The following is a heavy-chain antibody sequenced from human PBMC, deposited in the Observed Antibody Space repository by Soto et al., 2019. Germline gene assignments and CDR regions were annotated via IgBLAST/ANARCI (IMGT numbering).Heavy chain of an antibody. J-gene: IGHJ5*02. D-gene: IGHD2-8*01. Sequence: GGSLRLSCTGSGFSFFSYAMSWVRQAPGKGLEWVSTIIGSGGHTYYADSVKGRFVVSRDNDKNTAYLHMTSLTGEDTAVYFCGKIEMGWFAHWGQGTQVTVSS. CDR2: IIGSGGHT. CDR3: GKIEMGWFAH. V-gene: IGHV3-23*01. CDR1: GFSFFSYA.